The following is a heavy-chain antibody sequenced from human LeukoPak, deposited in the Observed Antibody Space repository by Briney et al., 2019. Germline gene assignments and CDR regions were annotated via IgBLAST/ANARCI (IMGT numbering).Heavy chain of an antibody. CDR2: IKQDGSEK. CDR1: GFAFSSYW. D-gene: IGHD3-22*01. CDR3: ARATMMVVVLDAFDI. J-gene: IGHJ3*02. V-gene: IGHV3-7*01. Sequence: PGGSLRLSCAASGFAFSSYWMSWVRQAPGKGLEWVADIKQDGSEKYYVDSVKGRFTISRDNAKNSLYLQMNSLRAEDTAVYYCARATMMVVVLDAFDIWGQGTMVTVSS.